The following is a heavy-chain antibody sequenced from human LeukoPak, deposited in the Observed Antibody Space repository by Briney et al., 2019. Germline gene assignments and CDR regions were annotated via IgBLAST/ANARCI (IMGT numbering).Heavy chain of an antibody. J-gene: IGHJ4*02. CDR3: AKDDIDYYDSSGYLDY. CDR1: GFTFDDYA. CDR2: ISWNSGSI. D-gene: IGHD3-22*01. V-gene: IGHV3-9*01. Sequence: GRSLRLSCAASGFTFDDYAMHWVRQAPGKGLEWVSGISWNSGSIGYADSVKGRFTISRDNAKNSLYLQMNSLRAEDTALYYCAKDDIDYYDSSGYLDYWGQGTLVTVSS.